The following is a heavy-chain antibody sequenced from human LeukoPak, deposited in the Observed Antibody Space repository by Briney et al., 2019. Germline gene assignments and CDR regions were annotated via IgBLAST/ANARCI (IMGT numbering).Heavy chain of an antibody. V-gene: IGHV3-23*01. CDR3: AKDIVATGSLDY. CDR1: GFTFSSYG. Sequence: PGGSLRLSCAASGFTFSSYGMSWVRQAPGKGLEWVSSISGSGGNTYYADSVKGRFTISRDNSKNSLYLQMNSLRTEDTALYYCAKDIVATGSLDYWGQGTLVTVSS. D-gene: IGHD6-13*01. J-gene: IGHJ4*02. CDR2: ISGSGGNT.